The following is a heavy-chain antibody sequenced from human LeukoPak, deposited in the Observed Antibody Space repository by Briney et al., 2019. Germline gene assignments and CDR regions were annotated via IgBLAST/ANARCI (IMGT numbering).Heavy chain of an antibody. CDR2: ISGSGGRT. CDR3: ARIMIPNRMYYFDY. V-gene: IGHV3-23*01. J-gene: IGHJ4*02. D-gene: IGHD3-16*01. Sequence: QPGGSLRLSCAASGFSFSSNSMSWVRQAPGKGLEWVSAISGSGGRTFYADSVKGRFTISRDTSKNTLYLQMNSLRAEDTAVYYCARIMIPNRMYYFDYWGQGTLVTVSS. CDR1: GFSFSSNS.